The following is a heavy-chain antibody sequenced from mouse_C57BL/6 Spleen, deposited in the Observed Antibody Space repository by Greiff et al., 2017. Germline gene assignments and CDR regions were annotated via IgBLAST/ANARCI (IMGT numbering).Heavy chain of an antibody. CDR1: GYTFTSYW. CDR2: IYPGSGST. D-gene: IGHD2-3*01. J-gene: IGHJ3*01. CDR3: ARERDGYDGYYALAY. Sequence: VQLQQPGAELVKPGASVKMSCKASGYTFTSYWITWVKQRPGQGLGWIGDIYPGSGSTNYNEKFKSKATLTVDTSSSTAYMQLSSLTSEDSAVYYCARERDGYDGYYALAYWGQGTLVTVSA. V-gene: IGHV1-55*01.